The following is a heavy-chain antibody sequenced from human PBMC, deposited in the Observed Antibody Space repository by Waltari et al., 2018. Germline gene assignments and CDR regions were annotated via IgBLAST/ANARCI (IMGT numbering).Heavy chain of an antibody. CDR3: TTHATSGF. CDR2: IKSKADCETT. CDR1: GITCSKAW. J-gene: IGHJ4*02. D-gene: IGHD5-12*01. V-gene: IGHV3-15*01. Sequence: EAQLVESGGGLVKPGGTLRLSGGASGITCSKAWMNWVRQAPGKGLEWVGRIKSKADCETTDYAAPVKGRFTISRDDSENMAYLQMNSLKTEDTAVYYCTTHATSGFWGQGTLVTVSS.